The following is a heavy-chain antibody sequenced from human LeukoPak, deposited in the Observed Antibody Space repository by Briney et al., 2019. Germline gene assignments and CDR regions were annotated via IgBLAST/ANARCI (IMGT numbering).Heavy chain of an antibody. Sequence: GGSLRLSCAASGFTFSGYNIHWVRQAPGKGLEWVAFIQYDGTNKYYADSLKGRFTISRDNSKNTLYLQMNSLRAEDTAVHYCAKDLYSYDGSAYYFPSLGQGTLVTVSS. CDR2: IQYDGTNK. J-gene: IGHJ5*02. D-gene: IGHD3-22*01. CDR1: GFTFSGYN. CDR3: AKDLYSYDGSAYYFPS. V-gene: IGHV3-30*02.